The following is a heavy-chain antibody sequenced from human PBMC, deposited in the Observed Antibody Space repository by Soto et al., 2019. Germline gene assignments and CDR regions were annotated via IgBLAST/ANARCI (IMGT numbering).Heavy chain of an antibody. CDR2: IYHTGST. D-gene: IGHD1-26*01. J-gene: IGHJ6*02. Sequence: SETLSLPSTVSGGPMRTGDYYWSWIRQTPGKGLVWIGFIYHTGSTYYSPSLKSRVAISVDTSKNQFSLKLSSVTAADTAVYYCARGWWEREGYLMDVWGQGTTVTVSS. CDR3: ARGWWEREGYLMDV. CDR1: GGPMRTGDYY. V-gene: IGHV4-30-4*01.